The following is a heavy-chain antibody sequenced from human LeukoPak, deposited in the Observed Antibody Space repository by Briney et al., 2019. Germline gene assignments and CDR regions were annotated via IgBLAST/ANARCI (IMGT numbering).Heavy chain of an antibody. Sequence: PSETLSLTCTVSGGSINTRSFYWGWIRQPPGKGPEWIGSIYYSGITYYNASLKSRVTMSIDTSKNQFSLKVSSVTAADTAVYYCAREAAETSNWYFDYWGQGTLFTVSS. D-gene: IGHD6-13*01. V-gene: IGHV4-39*07. J-gene: IGHJ4*02. CDR2: IYYSGIT. CDR3: AREAAETSNWYFDY. CDR1: GGSINTRSFY.